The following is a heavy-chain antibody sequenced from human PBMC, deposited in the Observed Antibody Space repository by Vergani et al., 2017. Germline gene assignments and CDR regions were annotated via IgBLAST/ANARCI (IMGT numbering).Heavy chain of an antibody. Sequence: EVQLLESGGGLVQPGGSLRLSCAASGFTFSSYAMSWVRQAPGKGLEWVSAISGSGGSTYYADSVKGRFTISSDNSKNTLYLQMNSLRAEDTAVYYCAKERFLGSGWYHYFDYWGQGTLVTVSS. CDR3: AKERFLGSGWYHYFDY. CDR1: GFTFSSYA. J-gene: IGHJ4*02. V-gene: IGHV3-23*01. D-gene: IGHD6-19*01. CDR2: ISGSGGST.